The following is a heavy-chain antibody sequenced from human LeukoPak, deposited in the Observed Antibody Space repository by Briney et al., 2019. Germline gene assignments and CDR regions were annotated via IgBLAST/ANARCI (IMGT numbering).Heavy chain of an antibody. CDR2: IWYDGSNK. V-gene: IGHV3-33*08. Sequence: PGGSLRLSCAASGFTVSSNYMSWVRQAPGKGLEWVAVIWYDGSNKYYADSVKGRFTISRDNSKNTLYLQMNSLRAEDAAVYYCARDLIAVARGGFDYWGQGTLVTVSS. D-gene: IGHD6-19*01. CDR1: GFTVSSNY. CDR3: ARDLIAVARGGFDY. J-gene: IGHJ4*02.